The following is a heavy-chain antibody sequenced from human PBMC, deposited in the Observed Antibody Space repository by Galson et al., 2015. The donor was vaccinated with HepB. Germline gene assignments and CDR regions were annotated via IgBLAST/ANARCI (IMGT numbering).Heavy chain of an antibody. Sequence: SLRLSCAASGFTVSSNYMNWVRQAPGKGLEWVSGIYGAGRTDYADSVKGRFTISRDNSKNTVYLQMNSLRVEDTAVYYCARGYSNYWFSGLGFWGQGTLVTVSS. D-gene: IGHD6-13*01. J-gene: IGHJ4*02. CDR3: ARGYSNYWFSGLGF. CDR1: GFTVSSNY. V-gene: IGHV3-53*01. CDR2: IYGAGRT.